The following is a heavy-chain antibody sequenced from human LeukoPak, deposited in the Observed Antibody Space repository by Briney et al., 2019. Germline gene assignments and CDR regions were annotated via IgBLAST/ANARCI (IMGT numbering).Heavy chain of an antibody. Sequence: GGSLRLSCVGSAFNFKNFAMSWVRQTPGKGLEWVSALSSGDGNTKFYADSVRGRFTVSRDNSKNILFLQMNNLRAEDTAIYYCAKDDDDSSGWYELDHWGRGTLVTVSS. V-gene: IGHV3-23*01. CDR1: AFNFKNFA. CDR3: AKDDDDSSGWYELDH. J-gene: IGHJ4*02. D-gene: IGHD6-19*01. CDR2: LSSGDGNT.